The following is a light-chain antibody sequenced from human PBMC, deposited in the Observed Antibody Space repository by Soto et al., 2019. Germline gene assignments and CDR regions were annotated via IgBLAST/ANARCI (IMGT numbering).Light chain of an antibody. CDR3: QQYNNWPRT. V-gene: IGKV3-15*01. J-gene: IGKJ1*01. CDR2: GAS. Sequence: EIVMTQSPATLSVSPGERATLSCRASQSVSSNLAWYQQKPGQAPRLLIYGASTRATGIPARCSGSGFGTEFTLTISSLPSEDFAVYYCQQYNNWPRTFGQGTKVDIK. CDR1: QSVSSN.